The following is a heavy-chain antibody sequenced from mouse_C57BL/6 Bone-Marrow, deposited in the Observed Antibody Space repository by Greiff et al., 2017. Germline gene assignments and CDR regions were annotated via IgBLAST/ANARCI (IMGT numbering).Heavy chain of an antibody. J-gene: IGHJ2*01. CDR2: INPYNGGT. Sequence: EVQLQQSGPVLVKPGASVKMSCKASGYTFTDYYMNWVKQSHGKSLEWIGVINPYNGGTSYNQKFKGKATLTVDKSSSTAYMEINSLTSEDSAVYYCALIYYGNYGDYWGQGTTLTVSS. CDR3: ALIYYGNYGDY. D-gene: IGHD2-1*01. CDR1: GYTFTDYY. V-gene: IGHV1-19*01.